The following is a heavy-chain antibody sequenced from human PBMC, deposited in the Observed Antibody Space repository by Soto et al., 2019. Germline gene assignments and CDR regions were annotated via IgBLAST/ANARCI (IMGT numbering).Heavy chain of an antibody. J-gene: IGHJ4*02. V-gene: IGHV3-48*01. CDR1: GFTFKKYN. Sequence: GGSLRLSCEASGFTFKKYNMNWVRQAPGKGLELVSHISTTGTVTYYADSVKGRFTISRDNAKNSLYLQMNSLRVEDTVVYYCARGFCDGSDCSDTYWGQGTLVTVSS. CDR3: ARGFCDGSDCSDTY. CDR2: ISTTGTVT. D-gene: IGHD2-21*01.